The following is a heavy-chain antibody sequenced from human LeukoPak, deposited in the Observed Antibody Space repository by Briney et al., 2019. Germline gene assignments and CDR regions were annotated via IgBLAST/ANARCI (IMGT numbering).Heavy chain of an antibody. V-gene: IGHV1-18*01. CDR1: GYTFTSYG. J-gene: IGHJ4*02. CDR3: ARELLYYDSSGYCDY. D-gene: IGHD3-22*01. CDR2: ISAYNGNT. Sequence: ASVKVSCKASGYTFTSYGISWVRQAPGQGLEWMGWISAYNGNTNYAQKLQGRVTTTTDTSTSTAYMELRSLRSDDTAVYYCARELLYYDSSGYCDYWGQGTLVTVSS.